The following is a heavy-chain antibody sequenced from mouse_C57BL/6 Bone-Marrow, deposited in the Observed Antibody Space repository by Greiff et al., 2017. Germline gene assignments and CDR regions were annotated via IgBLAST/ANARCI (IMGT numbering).Heavy chain of an antibody. D-gene: IGHD2-4*01. CDR3: ARSGYDCGFGFGG. J-gene: IGHJ3*01. Sequence: EVQVVESGGGLVQPGGSLSLSCAASGFTFTDYYMSWVRQPPGKALEWLGFIRNKANGYTTEYSASVKGRFTISRDNSQSILYLQMNALRADDSATYYCARSGYDCGFGFGGWGQGTLVSVSA. CDR1: GFTFTDYY. V-gene: IGHV7-3*01. CDR2: IRNKANGYTT.